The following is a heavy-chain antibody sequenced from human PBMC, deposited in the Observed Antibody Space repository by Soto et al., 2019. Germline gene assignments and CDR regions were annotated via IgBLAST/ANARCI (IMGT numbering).Heavy chain of an antibody. D-gene: IGHD3-3*01. V-gene: IGHV4-31*03. CDR1: GGSISSGGYY. J-gene: IGHJ4*02. CDR2: IYYSGSP. Sequence: QVQLQESGPGLVKPSQTLSLTCTVSGGSISSGGYYWSWIRQHPGKGLEWIGYIYYSGSPNYNPSLKSRVTISVDTSKNQFSLKLTSVTAADTAVYYCARGGTIFGVVLWGQGTLVTVSS. CDR3: ARGGTIFGVVL.